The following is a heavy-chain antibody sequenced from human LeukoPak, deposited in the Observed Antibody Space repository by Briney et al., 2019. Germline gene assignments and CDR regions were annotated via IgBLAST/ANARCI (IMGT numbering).Heavy chain of an antibody. D-gene: IGHD1-26*01. Sequence: GGSLRLSCAASGCTFSNAWMSWVRQAPGKGLEWVGRIKSKTDGGTTDYAAPVKGRFTISRDDSKNTLYLQMNSLRAEDTAIYYCARGGDMVGGSRSAFDIWGQGTMVTVSS. V-gene: IGHV3-15*01. J-gene: IGHJ3*02. CDR2: IKSKTDGGTT. CDR3: ARGGDMVGGSRSAFDI. CDR1: GCTFSNAW.